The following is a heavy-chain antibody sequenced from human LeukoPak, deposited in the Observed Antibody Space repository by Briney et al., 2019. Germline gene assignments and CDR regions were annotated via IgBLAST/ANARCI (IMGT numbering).Heavy chain of an antibody. Sequence: KPSETLSLTCTVSGGSISSYYWSWIRQPPGKGLEWIGYIYYSGSTNYNPSLKSRVTISVDTSKNQFSLKLSSVTAADTAVYYCARSSESGSYGLDCWGQGTLVTVSS. V-gene: IGHV4-59*01. CDR1: GGSISSYY. D-gene: IGHD2-15*01. J-gene: IGHJ4*02. CDR3: ARSSESGSYGLDC. CDR2: IYYSGST.